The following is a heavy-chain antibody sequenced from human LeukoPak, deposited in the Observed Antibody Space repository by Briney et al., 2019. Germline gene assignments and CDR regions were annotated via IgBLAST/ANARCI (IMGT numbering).Heavy chain of an antibody. J-gene: IGHJ4*02. V-gene: IGHV3-66*01. CDR2: IYSGGST. CDR3: ARGNDYGDYYFDY. CDR1: GFTVSSNY. Sequence: GGSLRLSCAASGFTVSSNYMNWVRQAPGKGLEWVSVIYSGGSTYYADSVKGRFTISRDNSKNTLYLQMNSLRAEDTAVYYCARGNDYGDYYFDYWGQGTLVTVSS. D-gene: IGHD4-17*01.